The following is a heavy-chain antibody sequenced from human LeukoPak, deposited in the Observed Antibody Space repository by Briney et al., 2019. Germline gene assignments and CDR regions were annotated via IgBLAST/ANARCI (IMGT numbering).Heavy chain of an antibody. Sequence: PSETLSLTCTVSGGSISSYYWSWIRQPPGKGLEWIGYIYYSGSTNYNPSLKSRVTISVDTSKNQLSLKLSSVTAADTAVYYCATSSGWYGGFNYWGQGTLVTVSS. V-gene: IGHV4-59*01. CDR1: GGSISSYY. CDR2: IYYSGST. J-gene: IGHJ4*02. CDR3: ATSSGWYGGFNY. D-gene: IGHD6-19*01.